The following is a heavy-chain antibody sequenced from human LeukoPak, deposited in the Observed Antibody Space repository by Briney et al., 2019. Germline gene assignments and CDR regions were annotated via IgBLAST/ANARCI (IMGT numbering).Heavy chain of an antibody. J-gene: IGHJ4*02. CDR2: ISAYNGNT. CDR1: GYTFTSYG. D-gene: IGHD2-2*01. CDR3: ARGYCSSTSCYEWAY. V-gene: IGHV1-18*01. Sequence: GASVKVSCKASGYTFTSYGISWVRQAPGQGLEWMGWISAYNGNTNYAQKLQGRVTMTTDTSTSTAYMELRSLRSDDTAVYYCARGYCSSTSCYEWAYWGQGTLVTVSS.